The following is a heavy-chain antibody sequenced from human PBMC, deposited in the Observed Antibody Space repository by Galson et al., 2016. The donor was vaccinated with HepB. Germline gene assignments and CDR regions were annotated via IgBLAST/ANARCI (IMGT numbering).Heavy chain of an antibody. CDR2: FYSGGST. Sequence: SLRLSCAASGFTVSSYYMSWVRQAPGKGLEWVSVFYSGGSTYYADSVKGRFTISRDNSKNTRYLQMNSLRAEDTAVYYCARDRGAVTVDAFDICGQGTMVTVSS. V-gene: IGHV3-53*01. CDR3: ARDRGAVTVDAFDI. D-gene: IGHD2-21*02. CDR1: GFTVSSYY. J-gene: IGHJ3*02.